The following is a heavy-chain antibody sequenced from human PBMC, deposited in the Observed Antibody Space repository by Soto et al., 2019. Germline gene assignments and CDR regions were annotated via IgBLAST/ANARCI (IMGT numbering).Heavy chain of an antibody. CDR1: GYTFTAYY. CDR2: INPNSGDT. CDR3: AKIATAGDFDP. Sequence: VASVKVSCKASGYTFTAYYMHWVRQAPGQGLEWMGWINPNSGDTNYAQKFQGRVTMTRDTSISTAYMELSRLRSDDTAMYYCAKIATAGDFDPWGQGTLVTVSS. V-gene: IGHV1-2*02. D-gene: IGHD6-13*01. J-gene: IGHJ5*02.